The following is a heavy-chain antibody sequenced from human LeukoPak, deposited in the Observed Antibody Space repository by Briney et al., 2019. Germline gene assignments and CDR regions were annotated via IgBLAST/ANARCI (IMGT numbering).Heavy chain of an antibody. CDR3: TSIYY. CDR2: IKSKIAGGTT. CDR1: GFSFSDAW. Sequence: GRSLRLSCAASGFSFSDAWMTWVRQAPGKGLEWVGRIKSKIAGGTTDYAAPVKGRFTISRDDSKNTLYLQMNSLKAEDTAMYYCTSIYYWGQGTLVTVSS. J-gene: IGHJ4*02. V-gene: IGHV3-15*01.